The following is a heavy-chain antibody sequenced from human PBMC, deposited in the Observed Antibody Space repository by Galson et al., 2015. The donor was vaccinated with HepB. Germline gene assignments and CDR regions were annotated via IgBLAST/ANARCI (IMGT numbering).Heavy chain of an antibody. D-gene: IGHD4-23*01. Sequence: SLRLSCAASGFTFSTYAMHWVRQAPGKGLEYVSAISSNGVSTYYADSVKGRFTISRDNSKNTLYLQMSSLRAEDTAVYYCVKDRGYGGNLYFDYWGQGTLVTVSS. CDR1: GFTFSTYA. J-gene: IGHJ4*02. V-gene: IGHV3-64D*06. CDR3: VKDRGYGGNLYFDY. CDR2: ISSNGVST.